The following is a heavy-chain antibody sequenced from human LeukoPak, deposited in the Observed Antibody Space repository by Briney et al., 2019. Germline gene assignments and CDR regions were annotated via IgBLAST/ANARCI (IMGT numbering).Heavy chain of an antibody. CDR3: ARGANLPGIAAAGEPFDY. Sequence: GGSLRLSCAASGFTVSSNYMSWVRQAPGKGLEWVSVIYSGGSTYYADSVKGRFTISRDNAKNSLYLQMNSLGAEDTAVYYCARGANLPGIAAAGEPFDYWGQGTLVTVSS. V-gene: IGHV3-53*01. D-gene: IGHD6-13*01. CDR2: IYSGGST. CDR1: GFTVSSNY. J-gene: IGHJ4*02.